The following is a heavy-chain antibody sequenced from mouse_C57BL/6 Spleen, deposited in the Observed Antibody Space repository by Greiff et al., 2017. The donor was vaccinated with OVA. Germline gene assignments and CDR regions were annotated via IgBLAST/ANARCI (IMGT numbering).Heavy chain of an antibody. D-gene: IGHD2-3*01. CDR1: GYSITSGYY. Sequence: ESGPGLVKPSQSLSLTCSVTGYSITSGYYWNWIRQFPGNKLEWMGYISYDGSNNYNPSLKNRISITRDTSKNQFFLKLNSVTTEDTATYYCARMGVYYFDYWGQGTTLTVSS. J-gene: IGHJ2*01. V-gene: IGHV3-6*01. CDR2: ISYDGSN. CDR3: ARMGVYYFDY.